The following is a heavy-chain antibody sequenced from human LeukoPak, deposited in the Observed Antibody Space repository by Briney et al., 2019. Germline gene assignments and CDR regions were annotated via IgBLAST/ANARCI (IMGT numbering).Heavy chain of an antibody. CDR3: ARKARDGYKFDY. CDR1: GGSVSSGFYF. Sequence: SETLSLTCTVSGGSVSSGFYFWSWIRQTPGKGLEWIAYIYSIKSTNYSPSLKTRATVSVDPSKNQFSLRLSSVTAADTAVYYCARKARDGYKFDYWGQGTLVTVSS. CDR2: IYSIKST. V-gene: IGHV4-61*01. J-gene: IGHJ4*02. D-gene: IGHD5-24*01.